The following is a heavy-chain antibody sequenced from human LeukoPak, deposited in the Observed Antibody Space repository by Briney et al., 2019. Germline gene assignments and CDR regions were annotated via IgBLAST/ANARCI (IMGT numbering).Heavy chain of an antibody. CDR3: ARDRGIATIRFSAFDI. J-gene: IGHJ3*02. CDR1: GFTFSDYN. CDR2: ISSSGSTI. Sequence: VGSLRLSCAASGFTFSDYNMSWIRQAPGKGLEWVSYISSSGSTIYYADSVKCRFTISRDNAKNSLYLQMNSLRAEDTAVYYCARDRGIATIRFSAFDIWGQGTMVTVSS. D-gene: IGHD6-13*01. V-gene: IGHV3-11*04.